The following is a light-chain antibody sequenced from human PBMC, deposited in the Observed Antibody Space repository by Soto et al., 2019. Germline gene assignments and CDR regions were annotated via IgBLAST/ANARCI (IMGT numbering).Light chain of an antibody. CDR1: PSVSTNY. V-gene: IGKV3-20*01. J-gene: IGKJ5*01. Sequence: IVLTQPPGTLSLSPGGRATLFCRASPSVSTNYLAWYQQRPGQAPTLLIYAASNRAAGIPDRFSGSGSGTDFTLTISRLEPEEFAVYYCQQYLSSPEITFGQGTLLAIK. CDR3: QQYLSSPEIT. CDR2: AAS.